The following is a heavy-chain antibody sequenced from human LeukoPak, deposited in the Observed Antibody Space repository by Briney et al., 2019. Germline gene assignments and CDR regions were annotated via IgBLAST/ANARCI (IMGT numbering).Heavy chain of an antibody. Sequence: GGSLRLSCAASGFTFSSSAMSWVRQAPGKGLEWVSSISGNGGSTYFADSVKGRFTISRDNSKNTLYLQMNSLRAEDTAVYYCAKGGQNYDFWRIGYWGQGTLVTVSS. J-gene: IGHJ4*02. CDR3: AKGGQNYDFWRIGY. CDR1: GFTFSSSA. V-gene: IGHV3-23*01. D-gene: IGHD3-3*01. CDR2: ISGNGGST.